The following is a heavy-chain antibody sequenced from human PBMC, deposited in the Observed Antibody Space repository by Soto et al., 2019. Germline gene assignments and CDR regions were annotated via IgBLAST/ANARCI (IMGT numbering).Heavy chain of an antibody. CDR3: ARVVLLSFGELPYNWFDP. CDR2: IYYSGST. D-gene: IGHD3-10*01. Sequence: PSETLSLTCTVSGGSISSGGYYWSWIRQHPGKGLEWIGYIYYSGSTYYNPSLKSRVTISVDTSKNQFSLKLSSVTAADTAVYYCARVVLLSFGELPYNWFDPWEQGTLVTVSS. CDR1: GGSISSGGYY. V-gene: IGHV4-31*03. J-gene: IGHJ5*02.